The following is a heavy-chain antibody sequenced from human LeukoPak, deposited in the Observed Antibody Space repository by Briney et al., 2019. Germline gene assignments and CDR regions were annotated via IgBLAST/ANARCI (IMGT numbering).Heavy chain of an antibody. CDR2: MNPNSGNT. V-gene: IGHV1-8*01. CDR1: GYTFTSYD. D-gene: IGHD6-19*01. Sequence: EASVKVSCKASGYTFTSYDINWVRQATGQGLEWMGWMNPNSGNTGYAQKFQGRVTMTRNTSISTAYMELSSLRSEDTAVYYCAREAPKKNSSGWLGPYYYYGMDVWGQGTTVTVSS. CDR3: AREAPKKNSSGWLGPYYYYGMDV. J-gene: IGHJ6*02.